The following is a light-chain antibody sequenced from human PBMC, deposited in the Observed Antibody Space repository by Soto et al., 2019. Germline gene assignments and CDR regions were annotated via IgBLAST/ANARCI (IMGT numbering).Light chain of an antibody. J-gene: IGLJ2*01. CDR3: VAWDDSLNGYVV. CDR1: SSNIGSNT. CDR2: SNN. V-gene: IGLV1-44*01. Sequence: QSVLTQPPSASATPGQRVTISCSGSSSNIGSNTVNWYQQLPGTAPKLVIYSNNQRPSGVPDRFSGSKSGTSASLAISGLQSEDEADYYCVAWDDSLNGYVVFGGGPKVTVL.